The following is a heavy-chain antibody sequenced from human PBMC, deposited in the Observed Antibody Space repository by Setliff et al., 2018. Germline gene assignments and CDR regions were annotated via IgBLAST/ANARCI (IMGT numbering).Heavy chain of an antibody. CDR2: ISPHTGNT. D-gene: IGHD1-20*01. Sequence: ASVKVSCKSSGYNFPGYYLHWVRQAPGQGLEWMGWISPHTGNTQYAQNFQGRVTMTRDTSITTAYMESSSLRSNDTALYYCARRAFIETITGYCFDLWGQGTQVTVSS. CDR1: GYNFPGYY. CDR3: ARRAFIETITGYCFDL. V-gene: IGHV1-2*02. J-gene: IGHJ4*02.